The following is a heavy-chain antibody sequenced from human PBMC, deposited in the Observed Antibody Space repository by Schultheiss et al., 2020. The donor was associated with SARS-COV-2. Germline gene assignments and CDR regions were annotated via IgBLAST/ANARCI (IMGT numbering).Heavy chain of an antibody. J-gene: IGHJ5*02. CDR2: MNPNSGNT. V-gene: IGHV1-8*01. CDR3: ARDRHYYDSSGYYYDRGGDLEPGGAWFDP. CDR1: GYTFTSYD. Sequence: ASVKVSCKASGYTFTSYDINWVRQATGQGLEWMGWMNPNSGNTGYAQKFQGRVTITADESTSTAYMELSSLRSEDTAVYYCARDRHYYDSSGYYYDRGGDLEPGGAWFDPWGQGTLVTVSS. D-gene: IGHD3-22*01.